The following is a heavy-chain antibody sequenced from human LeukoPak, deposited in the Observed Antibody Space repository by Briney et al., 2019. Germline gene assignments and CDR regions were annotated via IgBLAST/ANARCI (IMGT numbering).Heavy chain of an antibody. CDR2: IKSKTDGGTT. V-gene: IGHV3-15*01. Sequence: GGSLRLSCAASGFTFSNAWMSWVRQAPGKGLEWVGRIKSKTDGGTTDYAAPVKGRFTISRDNSKNTLYLQMNSLRAEDTAVYYCAKERGLREAGYLYWGQGTLVTVSS. CDR1: GFTFSNAW. D-gene: IGHD3-10*01. CDR3: AKERGLREAGYLY. J-gene: IGHJ4*02.